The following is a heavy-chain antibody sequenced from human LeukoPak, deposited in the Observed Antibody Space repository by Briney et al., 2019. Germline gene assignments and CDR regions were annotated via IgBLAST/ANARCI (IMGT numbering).Heavy chain of an antibody. V-gene: IGHV3-9*01. CDR3: AKDILYGDNHYYGMDV. D-gene: IGHD4-17*01. J-gene: IGHJ6*02. CDR1: GXTFXDYA. Sequence: LRLSXAXSGXTFXDYAMHWVRQAPGKGLEWVSGINWNSGSIGYADSVKGRFTISRDNAKNSLYLQMNSLRAEDTALYYCAKDILYGDNHYYGMDVWGQGTTVTVSS. CDR2: INWNSGSI.